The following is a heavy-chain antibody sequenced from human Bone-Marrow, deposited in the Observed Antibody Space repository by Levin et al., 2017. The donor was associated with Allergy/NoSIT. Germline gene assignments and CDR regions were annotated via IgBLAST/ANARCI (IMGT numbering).Heavy chain of an antibody. J-gene: IGHJ4*02. Sequence: SQTLSLTCAVFGYSVPSGYYWGWVRQPPGKGLEWIGVFFHTGTTFYNSSLKSRATISVDASQNQFSLKLNSVTAADTAVYYCARATHSTSSFDSWGQGTLVTVSS. CDR3: ARATHSTSSFDS. V-gene: IGHV4-38-2*01. D-gene: IGHD6-13*01. CDR2: FFHTGTT. CDR1: GYSVPSGYY.